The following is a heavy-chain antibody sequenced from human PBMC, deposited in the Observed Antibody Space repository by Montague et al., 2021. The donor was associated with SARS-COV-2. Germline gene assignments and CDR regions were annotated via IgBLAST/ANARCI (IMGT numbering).Heavy chain of an antibody. J-gene: IGHJ3*02. V-gene: IGHV3-21*01. D-gene: IGHD1-1*01. CDR2: ISSSSSYI. Sequence: SLRLSCAASGFTFSSYSMNWVRQAPGKGLEWVSSISSSSSYIYYAVSVKGRFTISRDNAKNSLYLQMNSLRAEDTAVYYCARGSVYNWNGDDDAFDIWGQGTMVTVSS. CDR1: GFTFSSYS. CDR3: ARGSVYNWNGDDDAFDI.